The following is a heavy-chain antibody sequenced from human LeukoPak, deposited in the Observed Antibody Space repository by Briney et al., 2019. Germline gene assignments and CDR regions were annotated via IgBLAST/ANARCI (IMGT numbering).Heavy chain of an antibody. J-gene: IGHJ4*02. D-gene: IGHD6-19*01. Sequence: GRSLRLSCAASGFTFDDNAMHWVRQAPGKGLEWVSGISWNSGSIGYADSVKGRFTISRDNAKNSLYLQMNSLRAEDMALYYCARAYSSGSPYFDYWGQGTLVTVSS. CDR1: GFTFDDNA. CDR2: ISWNSGSI. CDR3: ARAYSSGSPYFDY. V-gene: IGHV3-9*03.